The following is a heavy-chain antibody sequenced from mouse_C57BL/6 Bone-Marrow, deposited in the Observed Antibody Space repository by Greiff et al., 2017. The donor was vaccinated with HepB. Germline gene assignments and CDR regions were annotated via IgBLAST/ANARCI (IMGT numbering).Heavy chain of an antibody. J-gene: IGHJ4*01. CDR1: GFSLTSYG. CDR2: IWGVGST. D-gene: IGHD2-4*01. V-gene: IGHV2-6*01. Sequence: QVQLKQSGPGLVAPSQSLSITCTVSGFSLTSYGVDWVRQSPGKGLEWLGVIWGVGSTNYNSALKSRLSISKDNSKSQVFLKMNSLQTDDTAMYYSAIIYYDYDGYYAMDYWGQGTSVTVSS. CDR3: AIIYYDYDGYYAMDY.